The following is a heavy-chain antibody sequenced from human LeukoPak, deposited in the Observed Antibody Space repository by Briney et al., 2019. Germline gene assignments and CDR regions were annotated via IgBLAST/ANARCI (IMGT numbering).Heavy chain of an antibody. V-gene: IGHV3-48*04. Sequence: GGSLRLSCAVSGFTFSSYAVHWVRQAPGKGLEWVSYIRDSGTTTYYADSVRGRFTVSRDNAKNSLYLQMNSLRAEDTAVYYCARIGLYPGYPSGWAHDFDSWGQGTLVTVSS. CDR3: ARIGLYPGYPSGWAHDFDS. D-gene: IGHD6-19*01. CDR1: GFTFSSYA. CDR2: IRDSGTTT. J-gene: IGHJ4*02.